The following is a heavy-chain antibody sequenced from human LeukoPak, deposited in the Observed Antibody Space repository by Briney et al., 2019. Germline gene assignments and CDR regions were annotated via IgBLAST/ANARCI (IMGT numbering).Heavy chain of an antibody. V-gene: IGHV4-59*08. J-gene: IGHJ5*02. CDR3: TKLSDCGDDCYDRPHWFDP. CDR1: GGSMTGYY. Sequence: SETLSLTCTVSGGSMTGYYWAWIRQPPGKRLEWIGYVHSSGGTKYNPSLKSRVTVSIDMSRNQFSQNVRSVTAADTATYYCTKLSDCGDDCYDRPHWFDPWGQGRLVTVSS. D-gene: IGHD2-21*02. CDR2: VHSSGGT.